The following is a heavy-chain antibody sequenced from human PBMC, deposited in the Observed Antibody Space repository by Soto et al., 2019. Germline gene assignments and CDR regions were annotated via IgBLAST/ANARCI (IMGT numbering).Heavy chain of an antibody. CDR1: GFTFSSYA. CDR2: ISGSGGST. V-gene: IGHV3-23*01. CDR3: AKDRRITMVRGVIAPFDY. J-gene: IGHJ4*02. D-gene: IGHD3-10*01. Sequence: EVQLLESGGGLVQPGGSLRLSCAASGFTFSSYAMSWVRQAPGKGLEWVSAISGSGGSTYYADSVKGRFTISRDNSKNTLYLQMNSLRAEETAVYYCAKDRRITMVRGVIAPFDYWGQGSLVTVSS.